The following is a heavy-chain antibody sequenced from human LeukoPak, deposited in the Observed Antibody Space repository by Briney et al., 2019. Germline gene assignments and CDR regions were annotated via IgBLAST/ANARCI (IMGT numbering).Heavy chain of an antibody. J-gene: IGHJ6*03. Sequence: GGSLRLSCAASGFTFDDCGMSWVRPAPGKGLEWVSGINWYGGSTGYADSVKGRFTISRDNAKNSLYLQMNSLRAEDTALYYCARLKVGSWYDFLFRKEYYYYYMDVWGKGTTVTVSS. CDR2: INWYGGST. D-gene: IGHD6-13*01. V-gene: IGHV3-20*04. CDR3: ARLKVGSWYDFLFRKEYYYYYMDV. CDR1: GFTFDDCG.